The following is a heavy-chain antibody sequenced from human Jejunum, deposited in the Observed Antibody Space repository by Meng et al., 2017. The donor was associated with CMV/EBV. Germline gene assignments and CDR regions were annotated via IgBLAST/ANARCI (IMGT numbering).Heavy chain of an antibody. CDR3: ARVEVGITSGDY. CDR1: GYTFTIYG. D-gene: IGHD1-26*01. V-gene: IGHV1-18*01. CDR2: ISAYNGNT. J-gene: IGHJ4*02. Sequence: AHLFTSGGGVKEPGSAMKVSCQGSGYTFTIYGITWVRQAPGQGLEWMGWISAYNGNTNYAQTLQGRVTMTTDTSTSTAYMELRSLRSDDTAVYYCARVEVGITSGDYWGQGTLVTVSS.